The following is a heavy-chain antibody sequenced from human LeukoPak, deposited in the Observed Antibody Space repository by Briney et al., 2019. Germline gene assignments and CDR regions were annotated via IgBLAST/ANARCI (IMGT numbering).Heavy chain of an antibody. CDR1: RYTFPSYG. Sequence: SDKVSCMHCRYTFPSYGIIWVRQAPGPGLEWMGWVCAYNGNINYVQKLQGRVNMTTDTTTSTAYVELRSLRSDDTGVYYCASGFTVVRGVIRKGALYFVYWGEGTLVTVSS. CDR2: VCAYNGNI. D-gene: IGHD3-10*01. CDR3: ASGFTVVRGVIRKGALYFVY. J-gene: IGHJ4*02. V-gene: IGHV1-18*01.